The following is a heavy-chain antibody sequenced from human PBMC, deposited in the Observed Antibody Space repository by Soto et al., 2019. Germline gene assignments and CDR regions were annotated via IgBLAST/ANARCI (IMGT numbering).Heavy chain of an antibody. CDR1: GYTFTSYG. CDR3: ARARYDFWSGYYTDY. CDR2: ISAYNGNT. Sequence: ASVNVSCKASGYTFTSYGISWVRQAPGQGLEWMGWISAYNGNTNYAQKLQGRVTMTTDTSTSTAYMELRSLRSDDTAVYYCARARYDFWSGYYTDYWGQGTLVTVSS. D-gene: IGHD3-3*01. J-gene: IGHJ4*02. V-gene: IGHV1-18*01.